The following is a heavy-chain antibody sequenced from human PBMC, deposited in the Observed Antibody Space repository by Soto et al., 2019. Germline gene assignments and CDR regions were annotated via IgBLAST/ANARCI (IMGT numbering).Heavy chain of an antibody. D-gene: IGHD6-19*01. V-gene: IGHV4-39*01. CDR1: GVSISTSDYF. Sequence: QLQLRESGPGLVKPSETLSLTCTVSGVSISTSDYFWGWIRQPPGKGLEWIASMSSSGRTFYNPSLKSRGTMSVDTSENQFSLRLNSVTAADTAVYYSARLPRTTVAGSGTDYWGQGTLVTVSS. J-gene: IGHJ4*02. CDR3: ARLPRTTVAGSGTDY. CDR2: MSSSGRT.